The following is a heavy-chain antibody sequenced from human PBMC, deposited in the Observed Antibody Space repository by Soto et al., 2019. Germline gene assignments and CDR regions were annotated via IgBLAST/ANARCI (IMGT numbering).Heavy chain of an antibody. J-gene: IGHJ5*02. CDR3: ARVVPGAEAWFGP. CDR1: GYTFSNYG. CDR2: ISLYSDGT. D-gene: IGHD2-2*01. Sequence: QVQLVQSGGEVKRPGASVKVSCKTSGYTFSNYGITWVRQAPGQPLEWLGWISLYSDGTNYAQKFQGRVSMTTDTSTTTAYMELRSLRSDDTAVYYWARVVPGAEAWFGPWCQVTLVTVSS. V-gene: IGHV1-18*01.